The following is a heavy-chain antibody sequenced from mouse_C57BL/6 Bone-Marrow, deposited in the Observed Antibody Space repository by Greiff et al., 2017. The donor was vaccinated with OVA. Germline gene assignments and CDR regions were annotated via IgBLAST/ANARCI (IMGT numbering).Heavy chain of an antibody. CDR3: TRTVVAFDD. D-gene: IGHD1-1*01. V-gene: IGHV1-15*01. CDR1: GYTFTDYE. J-gene: IGHJ2*01. Sequence: VQLQQSGAELVRPGASVTLSCKASGYTFTDYEMHWVKQIPVHGLEWIGAIDPETGGTAYNQKFKGKAILTADKSSSTAYMELRSLTSEDSAVYYCTRTVVAFDDWGQGTTLTVSS. CDR2: IDPETGGT.